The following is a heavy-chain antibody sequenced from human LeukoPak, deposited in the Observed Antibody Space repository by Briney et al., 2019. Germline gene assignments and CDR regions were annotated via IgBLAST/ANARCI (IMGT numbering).Heavy chain of an antibody. V-gene: IGHV4-39*07. J-gene: IGHJ4*02. D-gene: IGHD3-22*01. CDR3: ATRLKYYDSSGYPFDY. CDR1: GGSISSGGYY. Sequence: SETLSLTCTVSGGSISSGGYYWSWIRQHPGKGLEWIGEINHSGSTNYNPSLKSRVTISVDTSKNQFSLKLGSVTAADTAVYYCATRLKYYDSSGYPFDYWGQGTLVTVSS. CDR2: INHSGST.